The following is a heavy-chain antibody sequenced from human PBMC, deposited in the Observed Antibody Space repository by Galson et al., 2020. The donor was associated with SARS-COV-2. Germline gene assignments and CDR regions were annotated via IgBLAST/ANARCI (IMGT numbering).Heavy chain of an antibody. CDR1: GFTFSDYT. D-gene: IGHD3-16*01. CDR3: ARDLGPAPMIKWYFDL. CDR2: IFGSGSHR. Sequence: GESLKISYAASGFTFSDYTMIWVRQAPGKGLEWVSSIFGSGSHRYYADSVKGRFTISRDSAKSSLYLQMNSLGADDTAVYYCARDLGPAPMIKWYFDLWGRGALVTVSS. J-gene: IGHJ2*01. V-gene: IGHV3-21*01.